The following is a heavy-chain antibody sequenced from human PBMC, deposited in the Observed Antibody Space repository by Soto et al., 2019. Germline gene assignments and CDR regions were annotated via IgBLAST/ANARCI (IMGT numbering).Heavy chain of an antibody. CDR3: ARDIGRSGYVSHFDI. V-gene: IGHV3-48*01. CDR1: GFTFSSYS. D-gene: IGHD5-12*01. CDR2: ISSSSSTI. Sequence: RGSLRLSCAASGFTFSSYSMNWVRQAPGKGLEWVSYISSSSSTIYYADSVKGRFTISRDNAKNSLYLQMNSLRAEDTAVYYCARDIGRSGYVSHFDIWGQGTMVTVSS. J-gene: IGHJ3*02.